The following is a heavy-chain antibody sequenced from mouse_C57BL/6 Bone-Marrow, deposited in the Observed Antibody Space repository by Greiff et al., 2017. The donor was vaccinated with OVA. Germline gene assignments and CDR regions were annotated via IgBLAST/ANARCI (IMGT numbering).Heavy chain of an antibody. V-gene: IGHV1-82*01. CDR2: IYPGDGDT. J-gene: IGHJ3*01. Sequence: VQLQESGPELVKPGASVKISCKASGYAFSSSWMNWVKQRPGKGLEWIGRIYPGDGDTNYNGKFTGKATLTADKSSSTAYMQLSSLTSEDSAVYFCARRMRFAYWGQGTLVTVSA. CDR1: GYAFSSSW. CDR3: ARRMRFAY.